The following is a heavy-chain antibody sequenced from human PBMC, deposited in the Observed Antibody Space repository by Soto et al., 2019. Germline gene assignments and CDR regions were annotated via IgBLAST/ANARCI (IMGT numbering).Heavy chain of an antibody. CDR1: GFTFSSYG. CDR2: ISYDGSNK. Sequence: QVQLVESGGGVVQPGRSLRLSCAASGFTFSSYGMHWVRQAPGKGLEWVAVISYDGSNKYYADSVKGRFTISRDNSKNTLYLQMNSLRAEDTAVYYCAKVGPNYGSGLYWGQGTLVTVSS. CDR3: AKVGPNYGSGLY. J-gene: IGHJ4*02. V-gene: IGHV3-30*18. D-gene: IGHD3-10*01.